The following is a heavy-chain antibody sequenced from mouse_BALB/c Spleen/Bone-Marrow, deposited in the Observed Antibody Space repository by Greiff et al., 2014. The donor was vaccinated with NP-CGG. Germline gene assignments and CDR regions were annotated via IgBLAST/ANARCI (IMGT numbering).Heavy chain of an antibody. CDR3: AREGRGYYGSSGAAMDY. V-gene: IGHV2-9*02. CDR1: GFSLTSYG. D-gene: IGHD1-1*01. CDR2: IWAGGSA. Sequence: VKLQESGPGLVAPSQSLSITCTVSGFSLTSYGVHWVRQPPGKGLEWLGVIWAGGSASYYSALMSRLSINQDNSKSQVFLKLNSLQTDDTATYYGAREGRGYYGSSGAAMDYWGQGTSVTVSS. J-gene: IGHJ4*01.